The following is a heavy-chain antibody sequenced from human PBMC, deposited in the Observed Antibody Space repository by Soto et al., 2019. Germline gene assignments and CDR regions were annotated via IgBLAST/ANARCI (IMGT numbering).Heavy chain of an antibody. CDR1: GGSISSSSYY. CDR2: IYYSGST. CDR3: ASLYSYGHFDY. J-gene: IGHJ4*02. V-gene: IGHV4-39*01. Sequence: SETLSLTCTVSGGSISSSSYYWGWIRQPPGKGLEWIGSIYYSGSTYYNPSLKSRVTISVDTSKNQFSLKLSSVTAADTAVYYCASLYSYGHFDYWGQGTLVTVSS. D-gene: IGHD5-18*01.